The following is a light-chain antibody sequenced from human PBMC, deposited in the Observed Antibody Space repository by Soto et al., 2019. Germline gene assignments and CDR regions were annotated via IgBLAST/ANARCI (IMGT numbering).Light chain of an antibody. V-gene: IGKV3-15*01. J-gene: IGKJ1*01. CDR1: QSVRSSH. CDR2: GAS. CDR3: QQYHNWPRT. Sequence: EIVLTQSPGTLSLSPGERATLSCRTSQSVRSSHLAWYQQKPGQAPRLLIYGASTRATGIPARFSGSGSGTEFTLTITSLQSEDFAVYYCQQYHNWPRTFGQGTKVDIK.